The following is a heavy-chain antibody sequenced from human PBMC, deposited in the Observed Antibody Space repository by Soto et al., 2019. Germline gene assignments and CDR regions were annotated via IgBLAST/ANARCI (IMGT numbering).Heavy chain of an antibody. D-gene: IGHD4-17*01. Sequence: QVQLVQSGTEVKNPGSSVKVSCTASGGTFSTLAVSWVRQAPGQGLEWMGGIIPIFGRPVYAQKFQGRVIITADESTSIVYMELSSLSSEDTAVYYCSRAPYEDYAVPEPNYFDSWGQGTLVTGSS. CDR3: SRAPYEDYAVPEPNYFDS. J-gene: IGHJ4*02. CDR2: IIPIFGRP. CDR1: GGTFSTLA. V-gene: IGHV1-69*01.